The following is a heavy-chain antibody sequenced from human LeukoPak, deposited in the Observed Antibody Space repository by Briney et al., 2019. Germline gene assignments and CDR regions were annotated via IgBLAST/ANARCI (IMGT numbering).Heavy chain of an antibody. J-gene: IGHJ4*02. CDR3: ARDHRIAVAGTCGY. CDR2: ISAYNGNT. D-gene: IGHD6-19*01. CDR1: GYTFTSYG. Sequence: GASVKVSCKASGYTFTSYGISWVGQAPGQGLEWMGWISAYNGNTNYAQKLQGRVTMTTDTSTSTAYMELRSLRSDDTAVYYCARDHRIAVAGTCGYWGQGTLVTVSS. V-gene: IGHV1-18*01.